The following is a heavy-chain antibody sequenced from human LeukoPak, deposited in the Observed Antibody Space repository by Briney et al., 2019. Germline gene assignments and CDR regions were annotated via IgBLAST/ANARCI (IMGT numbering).Heavy chain of an antibody. CDR3: ARGWIAAAAPFDY. V-gene: IGHV3-21*01. J-gene: IGHJ4*02. Sequence: GGSLRLSCEASGLIFSNCALTWVRQAPGKGLEWVSSISSSGSYIYYADSVKGRFTISRDTAKNSLYLQMNSLRAEDTAVYYCARGWIAAAAPFDYWGQGTLLTVSS. D-gene: IGHD6-13*01. CDR2: ISSSGSYI. CDR1: GLIFSNCA.